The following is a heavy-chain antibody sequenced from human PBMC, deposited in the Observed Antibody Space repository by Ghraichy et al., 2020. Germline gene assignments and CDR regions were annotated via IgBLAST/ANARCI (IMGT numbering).Heavy chain of an antibody. Sequence: SETLSLTCAVYGGSFSGYYWSWIRQPPGKGLEWIGEINHSGSTNYNPSLKSRVTISVDTSKNQFSLKLSSVTAADTAVYYCARRGRKYYYDSSGQRSAFDIWGQGTMVTVSS. V-gene: IGHV4-34*01. CDR2: INHSGST. D-gene: IGHD3-22*01. J-gene: IGHJ3*02. CDR3: ARRGRKYYYDSSGQRSAFDI. CDR1: GGSFSGYY.